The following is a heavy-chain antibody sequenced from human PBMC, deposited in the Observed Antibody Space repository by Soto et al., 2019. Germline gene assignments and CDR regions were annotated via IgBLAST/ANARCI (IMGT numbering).Heavy chain of an antibody. J-gene: IGHJ4*02. Sequence: QVQLVQSGAEVKKPGASVKVSCKASGYTFTSYGISWVRQAPGQGLEWMGWISAYNGNTNYAQKIQGRVTMPTDTPTSTDHRELRSLRSDDTAVYYCAGGTTVETGSYWGEGTLVTVSS. V-gene: IGHV1-18*01. CDR1: GYTFTSYG. D-gene: IGHD4-17*01. CDR2: ISAYNGNT. CDR3: AGGTTVETGSY.